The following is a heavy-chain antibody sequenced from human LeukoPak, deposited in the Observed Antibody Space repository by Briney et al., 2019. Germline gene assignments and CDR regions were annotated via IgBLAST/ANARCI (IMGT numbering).Heavy chain of an antibody. V-gene: IGHV3-53*01. J-gene: IGHJ4*02. CDR2: IYSGGST. Sequence: GGSLRLSCAASGFTVSSNYMSWVRQAPGKGLEWVSVIYSGGSTYYADSVKGRFTISRDNAKNSLYLQMNSLRAEDTAVYYCARDGLQFLDYFDYWGQGTLVTVSS. CDR1: GFTVSSNY. D-gene: IGHD3-3*01. CDR3: ARDGLQFLDYFDY.